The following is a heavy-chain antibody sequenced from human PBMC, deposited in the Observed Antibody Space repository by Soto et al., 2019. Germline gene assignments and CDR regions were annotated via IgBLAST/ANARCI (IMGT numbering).Heavy chain of an antibody. J-gene: IGHJ6*02. CDR2: IRSKANSYAT. CDR3: TRRYGSGSRYYYYYGMDV. D-gene: IGHD3-10*01. CDR1: GFTFSGSA. Sequence: EVQLVESGGGLVQPGGSLKLSCAASGFTFSGSAMHWVRQASGKGLEWVGRIRSKANSYATAYAASVKGRFTISRDDSKNTAYLQMNSRKTEDTAVYYCTRRYGSGSRYYYYYGMDVWGQGTTVTVSS. V-gene: IGHV3-73*02.